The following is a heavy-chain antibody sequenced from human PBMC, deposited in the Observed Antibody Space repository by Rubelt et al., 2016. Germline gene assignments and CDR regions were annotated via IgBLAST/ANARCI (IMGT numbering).Heavy chain of an antibody. V-gene: IGHV4-59*08. Sequence: QVQLQESGPGLVKPSETLSLTCTVSGGSISSYYWSWIRQPPGKGLEWIGCIYYSGSTNYNPSLKRRVSISVDTSNNQFSLKLGSVTAADTAVYYCASGPNIVVPTGDYYYGMDVWGQGTTVTVSS. J-gene: IGHJ6*02. D-gene: IGHD2-21*02. CDR3: ASGPNIVVPTGDYYYGMDV. CDR1: GGSISSYY. CDR2: IYYSGST.